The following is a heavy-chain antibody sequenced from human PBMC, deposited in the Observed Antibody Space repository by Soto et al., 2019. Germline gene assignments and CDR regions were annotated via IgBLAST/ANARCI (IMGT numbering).Heavy chain of an antibody. D-gene: IGHD2-2*01. Sequence: GGSLRLSCAASGFTFSSYGMHWVRQAPGKGLEWVAVISYDGSNKYYADSVKGRFTISRDNSKNTLYLQMNSLRAEDTAVYYCAKDRGDCSSTSCYSYGMDVWGQGTTVTVSS. J-gene: IGHJ6*02. V-gene: IGHV3-30*18. CDR3: AKDRGDCSSTSCYSYGMDV. CDR1: GFTFSSYG. CDR2: ISYDGSNK.